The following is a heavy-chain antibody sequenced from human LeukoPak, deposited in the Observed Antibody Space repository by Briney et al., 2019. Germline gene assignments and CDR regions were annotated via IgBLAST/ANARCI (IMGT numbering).Heavy chain of an antibody. CDR3: ARQSISGSSLSYFDY. CDR2: IYDSGST. D-gene: IGHD3-22*01. CDR1: GGSISSYY. V-gene: IGHV4-59*01. J-gene: IGHJ4*02. Sequence: SETLSLTCTVSGGSISSYYWSWIRQPPGKGLEWIGNIYDSGSTNHNPSLKSRVTISVDTSKNQCSLKLSSVTAADTAVYYCARQSISGSSLSYFDYWGQGTLVTVSS.